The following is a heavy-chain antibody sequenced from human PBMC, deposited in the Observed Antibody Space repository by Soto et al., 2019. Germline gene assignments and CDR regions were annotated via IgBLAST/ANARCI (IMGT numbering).Heavy chain of an antibody. CDR2: IYYSGST. CDR1: VGSSSSYY. Sequence: SETLSLTCTVSVGSSSSYYWSWIRQPPGKGLEWIGYIYYSGSTNYNPSLKSRVTISVDTSKNQFSLKLSSVTAADTAVYYCAGGITMGNMDVWGQGTTVTVSS. CDR3: AGGITMGNMDV. D-gene: IGHD3-10*01. V-gene: IGHV4-59*01. J-gene: IGHJ6*02.